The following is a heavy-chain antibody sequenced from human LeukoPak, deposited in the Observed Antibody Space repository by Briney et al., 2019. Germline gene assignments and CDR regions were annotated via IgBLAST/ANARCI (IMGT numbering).Heavy chain of an antibody. CDR1: GASISSGSYY. Sequence: SETLSLTCTVSGASISSGSYYWSWIRQPAGKGLEWIGRIYTSGSTNYNPSLTSRVAISVDASKHQFSLKLSSVTAADTAVYYCARGYSYGSGWFDPWGQGTLVTVSS. CDR3: ARGYSYGSGWFDP. D-gene: IGHD5-18*01. J-gene: IGHJ5*02. V-gene: IGHV4-61*02. CDR2: IYTSGST.